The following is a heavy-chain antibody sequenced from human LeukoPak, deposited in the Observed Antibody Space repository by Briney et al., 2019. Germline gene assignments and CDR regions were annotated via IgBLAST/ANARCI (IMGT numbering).Heavy chain of an antibody. CDR3: ARGRPKLAAAGTTLDY. J-gene: IGHJ4*02. CDR1: FTGYY. Sequence: FTGYYMHWIRQPPGKGLEWIGEINHSGSTKYNPSLKSRVTISVDTSKNQFSLKLSSVTAADTAVYYCARGRPKLAAAGTTLDYWGQGTLVTVSS. V-gene: IGHV4-34*01. CDR2: INHSGST. D-gene: IGHD6-13*01.